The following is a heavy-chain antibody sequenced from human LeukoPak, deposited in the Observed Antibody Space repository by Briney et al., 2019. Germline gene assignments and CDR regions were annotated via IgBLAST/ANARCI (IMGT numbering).Heavy chain of an antibody. V-gene: IGHV4-38-2*02. D-gene: IGHD4-17*01. CDR3: ARDVSTVTHDAFDI. CDR2: IYHSGST. J-gene: IGHJ3*02. Sequence: SETLSLTCTVSGYSISSGYYWGWIRQPPGKGLEWIGSIYHSGSTYYNPSLKSRVTISVDTSKNQFSLKLSSVTAADTAVYYCARDVSTVTHDAFDIWAKGQWSPSLQ. CDR1: GYSISSGYY.